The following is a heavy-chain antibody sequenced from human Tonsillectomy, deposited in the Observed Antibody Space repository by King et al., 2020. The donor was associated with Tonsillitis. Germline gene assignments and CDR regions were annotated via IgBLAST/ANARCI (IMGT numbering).Heavy chain of an antibody. V-gene: IGHV3-11*01. CDR1: GFTFSDYY. CDR2: ISSSGSTI. CDR3: AGDTPPPINYYDFIHDAFDI. J-gene: IGHJ3*02. Sequence: VQLVESGGGLVKPGGSLRLSCAASGFTFSDYYMSWIRQAPGKGLEWVSYISSSGSTIYYADSVKGRFTISRDNAKNSLYLQMNSLRAEDTAVYYCAGDTPPPINYYDFIHDAFDIWGQGTMVTVSS. D-gene: IGHD3-22*01.